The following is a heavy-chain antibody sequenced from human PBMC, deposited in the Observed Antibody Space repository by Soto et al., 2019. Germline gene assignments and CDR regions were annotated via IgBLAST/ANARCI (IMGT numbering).Heavy chain of an antibody. J-gene: IGHJ6*02. D-gene: IGHD6-13*01. CDR1: GFTFSAYY. Sequence: QVQLVQSGAEVKKPGASVKVSCKASGFTFSAYYIYWVRQAPGQGLEWIGWINPNSGGTNNAQKFQGRVTMTRETSTSTVYMELSALISDDTAVYYCARSLLDEYSSSWRSAYYGMDVWGQGTTVTVSS. CDR2: INPNSGGT. V-gene: IGHV1-2*02. CDR3: ARSLLDEYSSSWRSAYYGMDV.